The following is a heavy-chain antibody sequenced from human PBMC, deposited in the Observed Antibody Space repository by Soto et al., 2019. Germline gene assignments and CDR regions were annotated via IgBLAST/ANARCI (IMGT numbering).Heavy chain of an antibody. V-gene: IGHV4-59*08. Sequence: QVQLQESGPGLVKPSETMSLSCTVSGGSINSYYWSWFRQSPGKRMEWIGYVHHSWGSSYNPSLQSRVAISLDTSKSQFSLKVTSVTATDTAVYYCARQGFGPLHGLVDVWGQGTTVTVSS. CDR1: GGSINSYY. J-gene: IGHJ6*02. CDR3: ARQGFGPLHGLVDV. CDR2: VHHSWGS. D-gene: IGHD3-10*01.